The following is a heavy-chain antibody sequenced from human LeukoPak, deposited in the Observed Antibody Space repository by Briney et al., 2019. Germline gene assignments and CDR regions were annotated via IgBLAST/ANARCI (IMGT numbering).Heavy chain of an antibody. CDR3: ARLPTGFPNWFDP. Sequence: SETLSLTCTVSGGSISGSRDYRGWIRQPPGKGLEWIATFHSSGTTYYNPSLGSRVTISVDTSKNHFSLKLYIVSAADTALYYCARLPTGFPNWFDPWGQGTLVTVSS. V-gene: IGHV4-39*02. CDR1: GGSISGSRDY. J-gene: IGHJ5*02. CDR2: FHSSGTT. D-gene: IGHD4-17*01.